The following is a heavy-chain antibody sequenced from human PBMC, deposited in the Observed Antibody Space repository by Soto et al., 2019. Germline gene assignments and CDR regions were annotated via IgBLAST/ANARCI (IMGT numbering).Heavy chain of an antibody. D-gene: IGHD3-16*02. CDR1: GFTFSDYY. CDR2: ISSSGSTI. CDR3: SRAGYRYEHPLAI. V-gene: IGHV3-11*01. J-gene: IGHJ3*02. Sequence: GGSLRLSCAASGFTFSDYYMSWIRQAPGKGQEWVSYISSSGSTIYYADSVKGRFTISRDNAKNSLYLQMNSLRAEDTAVYYCSRAGYRYEHPLAISAQGTIVTVSS.